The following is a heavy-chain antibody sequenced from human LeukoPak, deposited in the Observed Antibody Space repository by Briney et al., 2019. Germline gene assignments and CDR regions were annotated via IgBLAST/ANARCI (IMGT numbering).Heavy chain of an antibody. J-gene: IGHJ4*02. CDR1: GFTFTSSA. D-gene: IGHD6-6*01. CDR3: AAGGIAARPEDY. CDR2: IVVGSGNT. V-gene: IGHV1-58*01. Sequence: SVKVSCKASGFTFTSSAVQWVRQARGQRLEWIGWIVVGSGNTNYAQKFQERATITRDMSTSTAYMELSSLRSEDTAVYYCAAGGIAARPEDYWGQGTLVTVSS.